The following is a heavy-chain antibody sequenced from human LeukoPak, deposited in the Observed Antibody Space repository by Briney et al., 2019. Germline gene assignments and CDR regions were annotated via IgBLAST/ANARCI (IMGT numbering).Heavy chain of an antibody. J-gene: IGHJ3*02. D-gene: IGHD3-22*01. CDR3: AREAYDSSGYDAFDI. V-gene: IGHV1-18*01. CDR2: ISAYNGNT. Sequence: ASVKVSCKASGYTFTRYGISWVRQAPGQGKEWMGWISAYNGNTNYAQKLQGRVTMTTDTSTSTAYMELRSLRSDDTAVYYCAREAYDSSGYDAFDIWGQGTMVTVSS. CDR1: GYTFTRYG.